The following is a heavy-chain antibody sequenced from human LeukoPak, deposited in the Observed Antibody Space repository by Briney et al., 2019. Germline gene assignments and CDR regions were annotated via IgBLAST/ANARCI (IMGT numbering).Heavy chain of an antibody. Sequence: PGGSLRLSCAASGFTFSSYSMNWVRQAPGKGLEWVSSISSSSYIYYADSVKGRFTISRDNAKNSLYLQMNSLRAEDTAVYYCARDRPTYGWGFDYWGQGTLVTVSS. CDR2: ISSSSYI. CDR1: GFTFSSYS. CDR3: ARDRPTYGWGFDY. J-gene: IGHJ4*02. D-gene: IGHD2-8*02. V-gene: IGHV3-21*01.